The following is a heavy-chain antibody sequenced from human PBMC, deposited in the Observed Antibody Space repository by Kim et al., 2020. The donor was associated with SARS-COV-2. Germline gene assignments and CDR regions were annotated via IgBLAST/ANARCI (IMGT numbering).Heavy chain of an antibody. J-gene: IGHJ4*02. D-gene: IGHD1-26*01. Sequence: ASVKGRFTISRGDSKSVAYLQMNSLKTEDTAVYYCTRASGIVGATLPSDYWGQGTLVTVSS. V-gene: IGHV3-49*02. CDR3: TRASGIVGATLPSDY.